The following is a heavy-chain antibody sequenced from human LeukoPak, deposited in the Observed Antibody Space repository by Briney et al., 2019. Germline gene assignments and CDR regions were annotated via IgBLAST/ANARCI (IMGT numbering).Heavy chain of an antibody. CDR3: ARFVVTALPDAFDI. Sequence: SETLSLTCAVYGGSFSGYYWSWIRQPPGKGLEWIGEINHSGSIKRNPSLKSRVTISVDTSKNQFSLKLSSVTAADTAVYYCARFVVTALPDAFDIWGQGTMVTVSS. CDR1: GGSFSGYY. J-gene: IGHJ3*02. CDR2: INHSGSI. D-gene: IGHD2-21*02. V-gene: IGHV4-34*01.